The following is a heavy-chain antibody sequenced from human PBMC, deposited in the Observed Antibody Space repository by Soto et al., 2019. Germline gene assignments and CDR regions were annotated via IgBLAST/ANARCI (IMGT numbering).Heavy chain of an antibody. CDR1: GGTFSSYA. Sequence: QVQLVQSGAEVKKPGSSVKVSCKASGGTFSSYAISWVRQAPGQGLEWMGGIIPIFGTANYAQKFQGRVTITADNSTSTAYMELSSLRSEDTAVYYCARERGGYSYDHYYDYGMDVWGQGTTVTVSS. D-gene: IGHD5-18*01. V-gene: IGHV1-69*06. CDR2: IIPIFGTA. J-gene: IGHJ6*02. CDR3: ARERGGYSYDHYYDYGMDV.